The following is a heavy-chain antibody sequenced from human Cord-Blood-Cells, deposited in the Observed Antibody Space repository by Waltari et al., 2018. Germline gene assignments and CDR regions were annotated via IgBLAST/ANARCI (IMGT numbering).Heavy chain of an antibody. J-gene: IGHJ4*02. V-gene: IGHV3-30*18. CDR3: AKTRTTSLFFDY. CDR1: GFTFGSYG. CDR2: ISYDGSNK. Sequence: VQLVGSGGGVVQPGRSLRLSCAASGFTFGSYGMHWAGQAPGKGLEWVAVISYDGSNKYYADSVKGRFTISRDNSKNTLYLQMNSLRAEDTAVYYCAKTRTTSLFFDYWGQGTLVTVSS.